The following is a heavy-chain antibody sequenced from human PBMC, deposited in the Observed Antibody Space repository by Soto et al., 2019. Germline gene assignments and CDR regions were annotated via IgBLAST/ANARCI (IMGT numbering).Heavy chain of an antibody. J-gene: IGHJ3*02. CDR2: IYYSGST. Sequence: SETLSLTCTVPGGSISSSSYYWGWIRQPPGKGLEWIGSIYYSGSTYYNPSLKSRVTISVDTSKNQFSLKLSSVTAADTAVYYCARVRVAGRAAFDIGGQGTMVTVSS. V-gene: IGHV4-39*01. CDR1: GGSISSSSYY. D-gene: IGHD6-19*01. CDR3: ARVRVAGRAAFDI.